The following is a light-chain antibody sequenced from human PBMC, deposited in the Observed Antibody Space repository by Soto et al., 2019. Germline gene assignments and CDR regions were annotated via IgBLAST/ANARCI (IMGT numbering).Light chain of an antibody. CDR1: SSDVGGYNY. CDR3: CSYAGSSL. Sequence: QSALTQPRSVSGSPGQSVTISCTGTSSDVGGYNYVSWYQQHPGKAPKLMIYDVSKRPSGVPDRVSGSKSGNTASLTISGLQAEDEADYYCCSYAGSSLFGGGTKVTVL. CDR2: DVS. V-gene: IGLV2-11*01. J-gene: IGLJ2*01.